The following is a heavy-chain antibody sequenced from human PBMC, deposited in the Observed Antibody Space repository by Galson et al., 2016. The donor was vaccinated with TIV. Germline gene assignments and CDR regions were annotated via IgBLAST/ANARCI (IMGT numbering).Heavy chain of an antibody. Sequence: SVKVSCKASGYTFTSHTMHWVRQAPGQRLEWMGWINVGNGNTKYVQKFKGRVSITSDTSARIAYMELSTLTSEDTAMYYCARDRLGAKRTFDIWGQGTLVTVSS. CDR2: INVGNGNT. J-gene: IGHJ3*02. V-gene: IGHV1-3*01. D-gene: IGHD3-16*01. CDR1: GYTFTSHT. CDR3: ARDRLGAKRTFDI.